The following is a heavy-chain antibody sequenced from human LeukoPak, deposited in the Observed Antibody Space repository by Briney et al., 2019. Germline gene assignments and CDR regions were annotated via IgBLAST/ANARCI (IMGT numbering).Heavy chain of an antibody. V-gene: IGHV4-61*01. CDR2: IYYSGST. CDR1: GGSVSSGSYY. J-gene: IGHJ4*02. D-gene: IGHD6-25*01. CDR3: AREFISAAYYFDY. Sequence: SETLSLTCTVSGGSVSSGSYYWSWIRQPPGKGLEWIGYIYYSGSTNYNPSLKSRVAIPVDTSKNQFSLKLSSVTAADTAVYYCAREFISAAYYFDYWGQGTLVTVSS.